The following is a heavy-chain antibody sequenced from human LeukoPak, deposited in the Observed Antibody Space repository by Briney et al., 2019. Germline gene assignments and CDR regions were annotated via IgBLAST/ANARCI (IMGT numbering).Heavy chain of an antibody. J-gene: IGHJ6*02. D-gene: IGHD6-19*01. CDR3: ARVESSGWYDRYYYYYGMDV. CDR2: IYHSGST. CDR1: GGSVSSGSYY. Sequence: SETLSLTCTVSGGSVSSGSYYWSWIRQPPGKGLEWIGYIYHSGSTNYNPSLKSRVTISVDTSKNQFSLKLSSVTAADTAVYYCARVESSGWYDRYYYYYGMDVWGQGTTVTVSS. V-gene: IGHV4-61*01.